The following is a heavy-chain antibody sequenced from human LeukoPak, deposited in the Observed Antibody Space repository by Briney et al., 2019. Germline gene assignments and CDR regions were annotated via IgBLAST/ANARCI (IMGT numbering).Heavy chain of an antibody. CDR2: ISSSSSYI. J-gene: IGHJ4*02. Sequence: GGSLRLSCAASGFTFSSYSMNWVRQAPGKGPEWVSYISSSSSYIYYADSVKGRFTISRDNAKNSLYLQMNSLRAEDTAVYYCARGHPLAARPWVPDYWGQGTLVTVSS. CDR3: ARGHPLAARPWVPDY. D-gene: IGHD6-6*01. V-gene: IGHV3-21*05. CDR1: GFTFSSYS.